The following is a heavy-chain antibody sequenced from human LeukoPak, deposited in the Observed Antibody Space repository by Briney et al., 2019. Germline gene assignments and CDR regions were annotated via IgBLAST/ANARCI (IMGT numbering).Heavy chain of an antibody. Sequence: PGGSLRLSCTASGFTFGDYAMSWVRQAPGKGLEWVGFIRSKAYGGTTEYAASVKGRFTTSRDDSKSIAYLQMNSLKTEDTAVYYCTRRVLRYPSGFDPWGQGTLVTVSS. CDR1: GFTFGDYA. J-gene: IGHJ5*02. CDR3: TRRVLRYPSGFDP. D-gene: IGHD3-9*01. V-gene: IGHV3-49*04. CDR2: IRSKAYGGTT.